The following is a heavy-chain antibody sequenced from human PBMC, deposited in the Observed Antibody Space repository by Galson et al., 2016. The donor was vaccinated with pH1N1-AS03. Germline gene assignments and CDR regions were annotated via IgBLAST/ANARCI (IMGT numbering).Heavy chain of an antibody. J-gene: IGHJ6*02. CDR1: GYIFTGFY. D-gene: IGHD1-26*01. CDR3: ARDPRGPCSSATCPTTHYFGMDV. CDR2: INPNNGVT. Sequence: SVKVSCKASGYIFTGFYVHWVRQAPGQGLEWMGWINPNNGVTNYAQKFQAWVTMTGDTSISTAYMELYGLKSDDTAVYYCARDPRGPCSSATCPTTHYFGMDVWGQGTTVIVSS. V-gene: IGHV1-2*04.